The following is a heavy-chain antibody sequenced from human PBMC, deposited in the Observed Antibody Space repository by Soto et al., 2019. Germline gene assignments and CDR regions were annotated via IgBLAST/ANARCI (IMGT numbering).Heavy chain of an antibody. D-gene: IGHD6-19*01. V-gene: IGHV3-74*01. CDR2: IRYDGGST. J-gene: IGHJ4*02. Sequence: EVQLVESGGGLVQPGGSLRLACAASGFTFSSYWMHWVRQAPGKGLVWVSRIRYDGGSTGYADSVKGRFTISRDNAKNTLFLQMNSLRAEDTAVYYCVKDFYSSGGYRGQGTLVAVSS. CDR1: GFTFSSYW. CDR3: VKDFYSSGGY.